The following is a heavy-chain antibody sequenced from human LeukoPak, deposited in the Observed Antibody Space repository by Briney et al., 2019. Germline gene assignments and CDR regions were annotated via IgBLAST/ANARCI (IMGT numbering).Heavy chain of an antibody. Sequence: GGSLRLSCAASGFTFSSYGMNWVRQAPGKGLEWVSYISSSGSTIYYADSVKGRFTISRDNAKNSLYLQMNSLRAEDTAVYYCARVGASSGIITMVRGVIITLDYWGQGTLVTVSS. CDR2: ISSSGSTI. J-gene: IGHJ4*02. V-gene: IGHV3-48*03. CDR3: ARVGASSGIITMVRGVIITLDY. CDR1: GFTFSSYG. D-gene: IGHD3-10*01.